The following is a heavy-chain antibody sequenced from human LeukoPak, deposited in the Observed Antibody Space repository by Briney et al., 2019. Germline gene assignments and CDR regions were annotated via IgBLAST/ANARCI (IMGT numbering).Heavy chain of an antibody. CDR1: GFTFSSYA. Sequence: TGGSLRLSCAASGFTFSSYAMSWVRQAPGKGLEWVSAISGSGGSTYYADSVKGRFTISRDNSKNTLYLQMNSLRAEDTAVYYCGRDLPTVTSIDYWGQGTLVTVSS. V-gene: IGHV3-23*01. CDR3: GRDLPTVTSIDY. D-gene: IGHD4-17*01. J-gene: IGHJ4*02. CDR2: ISGSGGST.